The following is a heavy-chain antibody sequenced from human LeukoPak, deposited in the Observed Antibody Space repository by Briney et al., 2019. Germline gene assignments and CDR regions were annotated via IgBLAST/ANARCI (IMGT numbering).Heavy chain of an antibody. CDR1: GYTFTSYG. D-gene: IGHD5-18*01. Sequence: ASVKVSCKASGYTFTSYGTSWVRQAPGQGLEWMGWISTYNGNTNSAQKLQGRVTMTTDTSTSTAYMELRSLRSDDTAVYYCARAPPAGYSYGYGVFDYWGQGTLVTVSS. CDR2: ISTYNGNT. CDR3: ARAPPAGYSYGYGVFDY. V-gene: IGHV1-18*01. J-gene: IGHJ4*02.